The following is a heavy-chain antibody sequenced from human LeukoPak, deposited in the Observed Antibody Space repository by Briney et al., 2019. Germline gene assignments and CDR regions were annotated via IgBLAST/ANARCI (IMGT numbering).Heavy chain of an antibody. V-gene: IGHV4-31*03. CDR3: ARVGYNYGIDY. Sequence: SETLSLTCTVSGGSISSGGYYWSWIRQHPGKGLEWIGYIHYSGSTYYNPSLKSRVTISVDTSKNQFSLKLSSVTAADTAVYYCARVGYNYGIDYWGQGTLVTVSS. CDR2: IHYSGST. CDR1: GGSISSGGYY. D-gene: IGHD5-18*01. J-gene: IGHJ4*02.